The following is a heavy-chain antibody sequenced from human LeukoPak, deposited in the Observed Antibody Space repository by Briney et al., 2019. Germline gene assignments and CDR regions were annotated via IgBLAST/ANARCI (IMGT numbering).Heavy chain of an antibody. CDR1: GFTFSSYG. V-gene: IGHV3-30*18. CDR3: AKDTMVRGVLDAFDI. D-gene: IGHD3-10*01. CDR2: ISYDGSNK. Sequence: PGRSLRLSCAASGFTFSSYGMHWVRQAPGKGLEWVAVISYDGSNKYYADSVKGRFTISRDNSKNTLYLQMNRLRAEDTAVYYCAKDTMVRGVLDAFDIWGQGTMVTVSS. J-gene: IGHJ3*02.